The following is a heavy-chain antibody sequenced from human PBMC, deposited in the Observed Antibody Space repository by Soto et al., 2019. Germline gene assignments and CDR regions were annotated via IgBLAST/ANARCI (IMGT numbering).Heavy chain of an antibody. D-gene: IGHD6-19*01. Sequence: SETLSLTCTVSGASISGFYWSWIRKSAGKGLEWIGRIYATGTTDYNPSLKSRVMMSVDTSKKQFSLKLRSVTAADTAVYYCLRAGQKNLRDCFDTWGQGISVTVSS. CDR3: LRAGQKNLRDCFDT. V-gene: IGHV4-4*07. J-gene: IGHJ5*02. CDR2: IYATGTT. CDR1: GASISGFY.